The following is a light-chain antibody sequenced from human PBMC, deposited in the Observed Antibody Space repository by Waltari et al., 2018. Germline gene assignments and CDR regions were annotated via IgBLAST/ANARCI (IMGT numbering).Light chain of an antibody. CDR2: WAS. V-gene: IGKV4-1*01. CDR3: QQYYSTPYT. J-gene: IGKJ2*01. Sequence: DIVMTQSPDSLAVSLGERATINCKSSQSVLYSSNNNNYLAWYQQKRGQSPKLLIYWASTRESGVPDRFSGSGSGADFTLTISSLQAEDVAVYYCQQYYSTPYTFGQGTRLEIK. CDR1: QSVLYSSNNNNY.